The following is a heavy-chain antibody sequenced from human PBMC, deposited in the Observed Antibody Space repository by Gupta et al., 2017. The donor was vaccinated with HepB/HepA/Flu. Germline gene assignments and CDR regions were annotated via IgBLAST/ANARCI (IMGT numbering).Heavy chain of an antibody. CDR2: IYYSGST. Sequence: QVQLQESGPGLVKPSQTLSLTCTVSGGSISSGGYYWSWIRQHPGKGLEWIGYIYYSGSTYYNPSLKSRVTISVDTSKNQFSLKLSSVTAADTAVYYCARGIVVVPAAMDGETNWFDPWGQGTLVTVSS. J-gene: IGHJ5*02. V-gene: IGHV4-31*03. D-gene: IGHD2-2*01. CDR1: GGSISSGGYY. CDR3: ARGIVVVPAAMDGETNWFDP.